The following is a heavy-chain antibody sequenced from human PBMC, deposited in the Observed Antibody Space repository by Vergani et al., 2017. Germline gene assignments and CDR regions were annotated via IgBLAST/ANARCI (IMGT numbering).Heavy chain of an antibody. CDR1: GFTFDDYA. V-gene: IGHV3-9*01. J-gene: IGHJ4*02. CDR3: ARDIPRGANYFDL. CDR2: ISWNSGSI. D-gene: IGHD2-21*01. Sequence: EVQLVESGGGLVQPGRSLRLSCAASGFTFDDYAMHWVRQAPGKGLEWVSGISWNSGSIGYAGSVKGRFTISRDNADNSLYLRMNSLRAVDTAVYYCARDIPRGANYFDLWGQGALVIVSS.